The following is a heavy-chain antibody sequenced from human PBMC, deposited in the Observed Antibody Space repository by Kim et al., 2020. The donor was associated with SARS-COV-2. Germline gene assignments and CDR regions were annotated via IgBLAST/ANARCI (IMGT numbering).Heavy chain of an antibody. Sequence: ADSVKGRFTLSRDNSKNTRYLQRNSLRAEDTAIYYCTRDRGSVSADAFDFWGQGTTVTVSS. D-gene: IGHD3-10*01. J-gene: IGHJ3*01. CDR3: TRDRGSVSADAFDF. V-gene: IGHV3-33*01.